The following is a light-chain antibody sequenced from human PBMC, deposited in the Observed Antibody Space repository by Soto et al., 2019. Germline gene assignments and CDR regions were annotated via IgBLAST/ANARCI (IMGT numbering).Light chain of an antibody. V-gene: IGKV1-9*01. CDR3: LQGYNYPRT. J-gene: IGKJ1*01. CDR2: AAS. CDR1: QGISSD. Sequence: DIQMTQSPSILSASVGDRVTITCRASQGISSDLAWYQQNPGKAPKLLIYAASTLQNGVPSTFSGSGSGTEFTPTISSLQPEDFATYYCLQGYNYPRTFGQGTKVDI.